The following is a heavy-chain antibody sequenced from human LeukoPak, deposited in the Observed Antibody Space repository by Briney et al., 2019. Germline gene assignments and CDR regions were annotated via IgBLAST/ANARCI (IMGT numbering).Heavy chain of an antibody. J-gene: IGHJ4*02. CDR2: ISGTTGNT. V-gene: IGHV3-23*01. Sequence: GGSLRLSCAASGFTFSSYAMSWVRQAPGKGLGWVSGISGTTGNTYYADSVKGRFTISRDNSKNTLYLQMNSLRVEDTAVYYCAKPPYCVSTTCYDSDYWGQGTLVTVS. CDR3: AKPPYCVSTTCYDSDY. D-gene: IGHD2-2*01. CDR1: GFTFSSYA.